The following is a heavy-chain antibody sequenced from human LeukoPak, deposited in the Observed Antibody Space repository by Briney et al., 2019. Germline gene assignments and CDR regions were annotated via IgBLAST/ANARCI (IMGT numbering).Heavy chain of an antibody. J-gene: IGHJ5*02. Sequence: SETLSLTCTVSGGSISGFYWSWIRQPPGKGLEWIGNIHYTGKTNYNPSLKSRVTMSVETSKNHFSVRPTSVTAADTAVYYCARINSGYDLSSSWYPNWFDPWGQGALVTVSS. CDR3: ARINSGYDLSSSWYPNWFDP. V-gene: IGHV4-59*01. CDR1: GGSISGFY. CDR2: IHYTGKT. D-gene: IGHD6-13*01.